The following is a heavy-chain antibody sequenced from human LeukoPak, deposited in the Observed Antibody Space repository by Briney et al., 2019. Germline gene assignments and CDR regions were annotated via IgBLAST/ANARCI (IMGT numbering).Heavy chain of an antibody. CDR3: ASGGYDILTGYSPFDY. V-gene: IGHV3-30*03. Sequence: GRSLRLSCAASGFTFSSYGMHWVRQAPGKGLEWVAVISYDGSNKYYADSVKGRFTISRDNSKNTLYLQMGSLRAEDMAVYYCASGGYDILTGYSPFDYWGQGTLVTVSS. CDR2: ISYDGSNK. J-gene: IGHJ4*02. D-gene: IGHD3-9*01. CDR1: GFTFSSYG.